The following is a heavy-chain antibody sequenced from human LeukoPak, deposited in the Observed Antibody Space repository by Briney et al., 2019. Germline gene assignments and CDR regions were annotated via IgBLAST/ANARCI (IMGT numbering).Heavy chain of an antibody. V-gene: IGHV3-23*01. D-gene: IGHD2-15*01. Sequence: PGGSLRLSCAASGFTFSSYAMSWVRQAPGKGLEWVSAISGSGGSTYYADSVKGRFTISRDNSKNMLYLQMNSLRAEDTAVYYCATKYCSGGSCYSDYWGQGTLVTASS. J-gene: IGHJ4*02. CDR3: ATKYCSGGSCYSDY. CDR2: ISGSGGST. CDR1: GFTFSSYA.